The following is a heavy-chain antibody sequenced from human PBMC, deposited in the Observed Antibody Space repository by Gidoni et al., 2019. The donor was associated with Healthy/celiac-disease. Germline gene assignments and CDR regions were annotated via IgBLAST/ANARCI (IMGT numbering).Heavy chain of an antibody. Sequence: QVQLVQSGAEGKKPGASVKVSCKASGYTFTSYAMHWVRQAPGQRLEWMGWINAGNGNTKYSQRFQGRVTITRDTSASTAYMELSSLRSEDTAVYYCARDLVIDWFDPWGQGTLVTVSS. V-gene: IGHV1-3*01. CDR2: INAGNGNT. CDR1: GYTFTSYA. J-gene: IGHJ5*02. CDR3: ARDLVIDWFDP.